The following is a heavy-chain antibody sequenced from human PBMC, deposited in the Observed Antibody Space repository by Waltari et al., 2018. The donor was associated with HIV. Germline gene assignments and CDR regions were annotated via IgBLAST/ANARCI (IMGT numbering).Heavy chain of an antibody. CDR3: ASSPYYDFWSGPPRYGMDV. CDR2: IIPIFGTA. CDR1: GGTFSSYA. J-gene: IGHJ6*02. D-gene: IGHD3-3*01. Sequence: QVQLVQSGAEVKKPGSSVKVSCKASGGTFSSYAISWVRQAPGQGLEWMGGIIPIFGTANYAQKFQGRVTITADESTSTAYMELSSLRSEDTAVYYCASSPYYDFWSGPPRYGMDVWGQGTTVTVSS. V-gene: IGHV1-69*01.